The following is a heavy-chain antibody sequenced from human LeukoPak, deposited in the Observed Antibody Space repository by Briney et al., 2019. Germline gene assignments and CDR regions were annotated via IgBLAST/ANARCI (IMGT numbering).Heavy chain of an antibody. V-gene: IGHV3-7*01. J-gene: IGHJ5*02. Sequence: PAGCLRLSCVASGFTFSNYCMSWVRQAPGKGREWVANTKQVGSETYYVDSVKGRFTLSRDNAKNSLYMQMSSLRGEDTAVYYCAKVPYGRELGWFDPWGQGTLVTVSS. CDR2: TKQVGSET. D-gene: IGHD1-26*01. CDR3: AKVPYGRELGWFDP. CDR1: GFTFSNYC.